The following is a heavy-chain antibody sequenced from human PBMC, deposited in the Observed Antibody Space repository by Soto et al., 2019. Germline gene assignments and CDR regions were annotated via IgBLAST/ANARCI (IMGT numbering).Heavy chain of an antibody. D-gene: IGHD6-6*01. Sequence: EVQLVESGGGLVQPGRSLRLSCAVSGFTFDDYAMHWVRQAPGKGLEWVSGLSWNGDYTGYADSVKGRFTISRDNTKNSLYPQMTSLRAEDTALYYCAKGTRSSYYYGMDVWGQGTTVTVSS. CDR3: AKGTRSSYYYGMDV. CDR2: LSWNGDYT. J-gene: IGHJ6*02. V-gene: IGHV3-9*01. CDR1: GFTFDDYA.